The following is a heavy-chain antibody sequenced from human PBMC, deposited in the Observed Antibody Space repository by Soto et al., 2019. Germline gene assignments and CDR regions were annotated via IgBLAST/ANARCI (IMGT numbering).Heavy chain of an antibody. CDR1: VGPISGGGSY. CDR2: IYYIGST. J-gene: IGHJ4*02. V-gene: IGHV4-31*02. D-gene: IGHD6-19*01. Sequence: QVQLQESGPGLVKPSQTLSLTSPFPVGPISGGGSYWSWFRQPPGRGLEWIGYIYYIGSTNYNPSLKSRVTISVDTSKNQFSLKLSSVTAADTAVYYCARAKAGTLVWFDYWGQGTLVTVSS. CDR3: ARAKAGTLVWFDY.